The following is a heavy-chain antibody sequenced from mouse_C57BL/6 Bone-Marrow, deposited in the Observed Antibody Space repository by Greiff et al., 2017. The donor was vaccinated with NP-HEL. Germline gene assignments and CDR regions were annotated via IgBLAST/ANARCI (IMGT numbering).Heavy chain of an antibody. D-gene: IGHD2-5*01. CDR3: ARGRAEPYYSNYDYAMDY. J-gene: IGHJ4*01. Sequence: EVQLVESGPGLAKPSQTLSLTCSVTGYSITSDYWNWIRKFPGNKLEYMGYISYSGSTYYNPSLKSRISITRDTSKNQYYLQLNSVTTEDTATYYCARGRAEPYYSNYDYAMDYWGQGTSVTVSS. V-gene: IGHV3-8*01. CDR2: ISYSGST. CDR1: GYSITSDY.